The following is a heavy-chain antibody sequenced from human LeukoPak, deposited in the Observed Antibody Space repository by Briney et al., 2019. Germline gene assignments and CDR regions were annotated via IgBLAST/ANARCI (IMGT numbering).Heavy chain of an antibody. CDR2: INAGNGNT. D-gene: IGHD2-15*01. CDR1: GYTFTSYA. J-gene: IGHJ3*02. V-gene: IGHV1-3*03. Sequence: ASVKVSCKASGYTFTSYAMHWVRQAPGQRLEWMGWINAGNGNTKYSQEFQGRVTITRDTSASTAYMELSSLRSEDMAVYYCARGLGYCSGGSCHHDAFDIWGQGTMVTVSS. CDR3: ARGLGYCSGGSCHHDAFDI.